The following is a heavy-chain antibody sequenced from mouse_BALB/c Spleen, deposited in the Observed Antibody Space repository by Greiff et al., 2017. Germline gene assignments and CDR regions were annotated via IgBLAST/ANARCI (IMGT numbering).Heavy chain of an antibody. J-gene: IGHJ4*01. CDR2: ISDGGSYT. CDR3: ARDDAMDY. V-gene: IGHV5-4*02. Sequence: EVQRVESGGGLVKPGGSLKLSCAASGFTFSDYYMYWVRQTPEKRLEWVATISDGGSYTYYPDSVKGRFTISSDNAKNNLYLQMSSLKSEDTAMYYCARDDAMDYWGQGTSVTVSS. CDR1: GFTFSDYY.